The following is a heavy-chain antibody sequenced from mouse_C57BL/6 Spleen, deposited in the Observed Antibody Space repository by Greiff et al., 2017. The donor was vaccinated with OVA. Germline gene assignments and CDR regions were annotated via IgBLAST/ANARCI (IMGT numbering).Heavy chain of an antibody. V-gene: IGHV1-4*01. CDR3: ARSETPYWYFDV. Sequence: VQRVESGAELARPGASVKMSCKASGYTFTSYTMHWVKQRPGQGLEWIGYINPSSGYTKYNQKFKDKATLTADKSSSTAYMQLSSLTSEDSAVYYCARSETPYWYFDVWGTGTTVTVSS. J-gene: IGHJ1*03. CDR1: GYTFTSYT. CDR2: INPSSGYT.